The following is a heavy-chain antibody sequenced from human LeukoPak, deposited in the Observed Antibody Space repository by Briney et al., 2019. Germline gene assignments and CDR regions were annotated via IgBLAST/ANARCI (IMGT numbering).Heavy chain of an antibody. CDR2: ISSSSSYI. D-gene: IGHD3-3*01. Sequence: TGGSLRLSCAASGFTFSSYSMNWVRQAPGKGLEWVSSISSSSSYIYYADSVKGRFTISRDNAKNSLYLQMNSLRAEDTAVYYCAKDYDFWSGYYSPTRGYFDYWGQGTLVTVSS. CDR3: AKDYDFWSGYYSPTRGYFDY. J-gene: IGHJ4*02. V-gene: IGHV3-21*01. CDR1: GFTFSSYS.